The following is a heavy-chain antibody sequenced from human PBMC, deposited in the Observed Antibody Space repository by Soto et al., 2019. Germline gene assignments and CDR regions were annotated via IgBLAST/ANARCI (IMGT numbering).Heavy chain of an antibody. CDR2: IYYSGST. CDR1: GGSISSYY. Sequence: LSLTCTVSGGSISSYYWSWIRPPPGKGLEWIGYIYYSGSTNYNPSLKSRVTMSVDTSKNQFSLKLSSVTAADTAVYYCARTLYSYGPRFDYWGQGTLVTVSS. V-gene: IGHV4-59*01. J-gene: IGHJ4*02. D-gene: IGHD5-18*01. CDR3: ARTLYSYGPRFDY.